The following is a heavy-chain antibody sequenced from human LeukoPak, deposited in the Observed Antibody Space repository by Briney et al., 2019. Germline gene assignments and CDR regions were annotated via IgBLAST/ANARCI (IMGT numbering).Heavy chain of an antibody. J-gene: IGHJ4*02. CDR3: ARVSSSSWYAIDY. Sequence: ASVKVSCKASGYTFTSYDINWVRQATGQGLEWMGWMNPNSGNTGYAQKFQGRVTMTRNTSISTAYMELSSLRSEDTAVYYCARVSSSSWYAIDYWGQGTLVTVSS. CDR2: MNPNSGNT. V-gene: IGHV1-8*01. CDR1: GYTFTSYD. D-gene: IGHD6-13*01.